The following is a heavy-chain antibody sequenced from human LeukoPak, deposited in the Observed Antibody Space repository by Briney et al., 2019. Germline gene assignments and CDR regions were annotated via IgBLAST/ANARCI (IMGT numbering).Heavy chain of an antibody. Sequence: SVTVSCKASGGTFSSYGISWVRQAPGQGLEWMGRIIPILGIANYAQKFQGRVTITADKSTSTAYMELSSLRSEDTAVYYCARGPPSDAWFGELVPWFDPWGQGTLVTVSS. CDR3: ARGPPSDAWFGELVPWFDP. V-gene: IGHV1-69*04. D-gene: IGHD3-10*01. CDR2: IIPILGIA. CDR1: GGTFSSYG. J-gene: IGHJ5*02.